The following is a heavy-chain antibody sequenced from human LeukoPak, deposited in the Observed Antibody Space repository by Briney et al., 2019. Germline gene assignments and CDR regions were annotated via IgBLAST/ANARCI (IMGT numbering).Heavy chain of an antibody. Sequence: GESLKISCKGSGYSFTSYWFSWVRQMPGKGLEWMGRIDPSDSYTNYSPSFQGHVTISADKSISTAYLQWSSLKASDTAMYYRARLKVRFLEWSSGWFDPWGQGTLVTVSS. CDR1: GYSFTSYW. J-gene: IGHJ5*02. CDR3: ARLKVRFLEWSSGWFDP. D-gene: IGHD3-3*01. CDR2: IDPSDSYT. V-gene: IGHV5-10-1*01.